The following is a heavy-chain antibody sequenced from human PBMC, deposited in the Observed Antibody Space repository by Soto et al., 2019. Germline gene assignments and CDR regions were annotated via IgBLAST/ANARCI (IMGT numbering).Heavy chain of an antibody. Sequence: GGSLRLSCATSGFTFNTYPMNWVRQAPGKGLEWVSGISGTGYGTYYADSVKGRFTISRDSSNNTLYLQMNSLRGEDTAIYYCAKARQAQSHYYYGMDVWGQGTPVPSP. CDR3: AKARQAQSHYYYGMDV. D-gene: IGHD6-19*01. J-gene: IGHJ6*02. CDR2: ISGTGYGT. CDR1: GFTFNTYP. V-gene: IGHV3-23*01.